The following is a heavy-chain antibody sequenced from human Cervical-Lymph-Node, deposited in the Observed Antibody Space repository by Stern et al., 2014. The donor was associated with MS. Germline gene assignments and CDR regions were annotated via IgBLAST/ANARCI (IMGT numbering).Heavy chain of an antibody. CDR3: ARDVGDY. J-gene: IGHJ4*01. D-gene: IGHD2-15*01. V-gene: IGHV3-7*01. Sequence: EVQLVESGGGLVQPGGSLRLSCAASGFTFSTYWMTWARQAPGKGLEWVATIKPDGSEKYYVDSVKGRFTISRDNAKNLMYLQLNRLKAEETAMYYCARDVGDYWGHGTLVTVSS. CDR2: IKPDGSEK. CDR1: GFTFSTYW.